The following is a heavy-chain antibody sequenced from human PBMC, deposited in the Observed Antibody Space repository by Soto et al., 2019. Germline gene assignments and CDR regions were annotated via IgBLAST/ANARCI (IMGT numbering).Heavy chain of an antibody. V-gene: IGHV4-30-4*01. D-gene: IGHD2-21*02. Sequence: QVQLHESGPGLVKPAQTLSLTCTVSGGSVSRGDSYWTRIRQAPGQLLEWVGHVYYSGNTNYNPSLKGRPTMTVDTSKNQYSPTLSSVTAADTAVYFCARGRLSGHPTPPHDDWGQVPLVTVAS. J-gene: IGHJ4*02. CDR1: GGSVSRGDSY. CDR3: ARGRLSGHPTPPHDD. CDR2: VYYSGNT.